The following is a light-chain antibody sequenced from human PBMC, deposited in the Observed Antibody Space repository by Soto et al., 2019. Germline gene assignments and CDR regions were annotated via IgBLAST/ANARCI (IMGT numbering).Light chain of an antibody. CDR2: GAS. V-gene: IGKV3-20*01. Sequence: EIVLTQSPGTLSLSPGERATLSCRASQSFSSSYLAWYQQKPGQAPRILIYGASSRVTGIPDRFSGSGSGTDFTLTSSSLEPEYFAVSYCLHYGSALFTFGPGTKVDVK. CDR1: QSFSSSY. CDR3: LHYGSALFT. J-gene: IGKJ3*01.